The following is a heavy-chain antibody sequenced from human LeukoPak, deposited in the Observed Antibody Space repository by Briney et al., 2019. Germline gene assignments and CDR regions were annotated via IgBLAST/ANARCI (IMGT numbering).Heavy chain of an antibody. J-gene: IGHJ3*02. Sequence: SETLSLTCAVSGGSISSGGYSWSWIRQPPGKGLEWIGYIYHSGSTYYNPSLKSRVTISVDRSKNQFSLKLSSVTAADTAVYYCAREGYDFWSGYYVGAFDIWGQGTVVTVSS. CDR2: IYHSGST. V-gene: IGHV4-30-2*01. D-gene: IGHD3-3*01. CDR1: GGSISSGGYS. CDR3: AREGYDFWSGYYVGAFDI.